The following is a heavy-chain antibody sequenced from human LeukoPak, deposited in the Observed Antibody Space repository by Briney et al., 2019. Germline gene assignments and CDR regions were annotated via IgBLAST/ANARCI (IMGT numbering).Heavy chain of an antibody. CDR1: GYTFTSYY. V-gene: IGHV1-46*01. CDR2: INPSGGST. J-gene: IGHJ3*02. Sequence: ASVKVSCKASGYTFTSYYMHWVRQAPGQGLEWMGIINPSGGSTSYAQKFQGRVTMTRDMSTSTVYMELSSLRSEDTAVYYCAGTNTYSSGWYGLGAFDIWGQGTMVTVSS. D-gene: IGHD6-19*01. CDR3: AGTNTYSSGWYGLGAFDI.